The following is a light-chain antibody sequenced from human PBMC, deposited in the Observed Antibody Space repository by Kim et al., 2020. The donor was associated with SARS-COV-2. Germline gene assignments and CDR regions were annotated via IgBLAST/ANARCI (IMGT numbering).Light chain of an antibody. J-gene: IGLJ3*02. V-gene: IGLV10-54*01. CDR2: ANN. CDR1: SNDIGNQG. CDR3: STWDSSLSAWV. Sequence: QVGLTQPPSVSKGLRQTATRTCTGNSNDIGNQGAAWLQQHQGHPPKLLSYANNNRPSGISERFSASRSGNTASLTITGLQPEDEADYYCSTWDSSLSAWVFGAGTHLTVL.